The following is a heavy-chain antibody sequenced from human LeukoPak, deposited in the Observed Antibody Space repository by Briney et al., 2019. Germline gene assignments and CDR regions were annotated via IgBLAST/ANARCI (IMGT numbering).Heavy chain of an antibody. V-gene: IGHV3-74*01. CDR1: GFTFSSSW. CDR2: MNSDGRTT. D-gene: IGHD6-19*01. J-gene: IGHJ4*02. CDR3: ATKKGVVAVAGTFDY. Sequence: GGSLRLSCAASGFTFSSSWMHWVRQAPGKGLIWVSRMNSDGRTTTYADSVKGRFTISRDNAKNSLYLQMNSLRAEDTAVYYCATKKGVVAVAGTFDYWGQGTLVTVSS.